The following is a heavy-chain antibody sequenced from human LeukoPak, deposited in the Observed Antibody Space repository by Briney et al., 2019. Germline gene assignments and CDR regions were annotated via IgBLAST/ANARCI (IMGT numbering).Heavy chain of an antibody. J-gene: IGHJ5*02. D-gene: IGHD3-16*01. Sequence: SETLSLTCTVSGGSISSYYWSWIRQPPGKGLEWIGYIYYSGSTNYNPSLKSRVTISVDTSKNQFSLKLSSVTAADTAVYYCARRGHLNWFDPGGQGTLVTVSS. CDR1: GGSISSYY. CDR3: ARRGHLNWFDP. V-gene: IGHV4-59*08. CDR2: IYYSGST.